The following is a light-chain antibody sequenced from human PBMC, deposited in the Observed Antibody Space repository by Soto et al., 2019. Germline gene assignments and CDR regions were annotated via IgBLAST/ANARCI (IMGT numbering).Light chain of an antibody. V-gene: IGKV1-8*01. CDR3: QQDDSYPRT. CDR1: QGISSY. J-gene: IGKJ1*01. CDR2: AAS. Sequence: AIRMTQSPSSLSASTGDRVTITCRASQGISSYLAWYQQKPGKAPKRLIYAASTLQSGVPSRFSGSGSGTDFTLTISCLQSEDFATYYCQQDDSYPRTFGQGNKVEIK.